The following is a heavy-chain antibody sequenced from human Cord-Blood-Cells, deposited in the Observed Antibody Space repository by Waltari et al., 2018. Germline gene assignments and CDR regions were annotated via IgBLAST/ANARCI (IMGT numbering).Heavy chain of an antibody. J-gene: IGHJ3*02. Sequence: EVQLVESGGGLVQPGRSLRLSCAASGFTFDDYAMHWVRQAPGKGLEGVSGISWNSGSRGYADSVKGRFTISRDNAKNSLYLQMNSLRAEDTALYYCAKAPIDYFAFDIWGQGTMVTVSS. D-gene: IGHD4-17*01. V-gene: IGHV3-9*01. CDR1: GFTFDDYA. CDR2: ISWNSGSR. CDR3: AKAPIDYFAFDI.